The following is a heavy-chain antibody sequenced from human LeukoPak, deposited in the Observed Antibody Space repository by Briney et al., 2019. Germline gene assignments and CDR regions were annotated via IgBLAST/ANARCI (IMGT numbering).Heavy chain of an antibody. J-gene: IGHJ3*02. V-gene: IGHV3-48*03. CDR3: ARVGADCSGDRCYWTYDAFDI. Sequence: LGGSLRLSCAVSGFTFSSFEMSWLRQAPGKGLEGVSYISSSGITIYYADSMKGRFTISRDNAKNSLYLQMNSLRAEDTAVYYCARVGADCSGDRCYWTYDAFDIWGQGTMVTVSS. CDR2: ISSSGITI. D-gene: IGHD2-15*01. CDR1: GFTFSSFE.